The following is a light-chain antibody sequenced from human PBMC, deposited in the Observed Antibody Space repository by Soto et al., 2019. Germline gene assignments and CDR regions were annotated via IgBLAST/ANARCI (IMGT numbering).Light chain of an antibody. CDR2: EVS. V-gene: IGLV2-14*01. Sequence: QPVLTQPASVSGSPGQSITISCTGTSSDVGGYNSVSWYQQHPDKAPKLMIYEVSNRPSGVSNRFSGSKSGNTASLTISGLQAEDEADYYCSSYTSGGLYVFAPGTKLTVL. J-gene: IGLJ1*01. CDR1: SSDVGGYNS. CDR3: SSYTSGGLYV.